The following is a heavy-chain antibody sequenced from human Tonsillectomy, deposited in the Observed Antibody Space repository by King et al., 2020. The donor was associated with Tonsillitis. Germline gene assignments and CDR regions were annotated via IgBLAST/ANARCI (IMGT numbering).Heavy chain of an antibody. V-gene: IGHV2-5*01. D-gene: IGHD1-26*01. CDR2: LYLTDDT. CDR3: AHRQTSSGSYYDPGYFDY. J-gene: IGHJ4*02. CDR1: GFSLTTRGEG. Sequence: TLKESGPTLVKPTHTLTLTCTFSGFSLTTRGEGVVWVRCPPGKALEWLALLYLTDDTRYSPFLKSRPTLTKDTSKHQVVLTMTNMDPVGTATYYCAHRQTSSGSYYDPGYFDYWGQGTLVTVSS.